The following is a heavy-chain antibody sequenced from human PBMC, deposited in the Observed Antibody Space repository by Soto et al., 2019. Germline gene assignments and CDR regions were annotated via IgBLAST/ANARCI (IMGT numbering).Heavy chain of an antibody. J-gene: IGHJ6*02. D-gene: IGHD2-2*01. Sequence: QVQLVQSGAEVKKPGASVKVSCKASGYTFTSYGISWVRQAPGQGLEWMGWISAYNGNTNYAQKLQGRVTMTTDTXTXXAYMELRSLRSDDTAVYYCARVVVVPAANYYGMDVWGQGTTVTVSS. CDR3: ARVVVVPAANYYGMDV. CDR2: ISAYNGNT. CDR1: GYTFTSYG. V-gene: IGHV1-18*01.